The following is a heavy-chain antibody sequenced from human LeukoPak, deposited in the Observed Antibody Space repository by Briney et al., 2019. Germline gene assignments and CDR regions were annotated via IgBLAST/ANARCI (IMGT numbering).Heavy chain of an antibody. J-gene: IGHJ6*02. CDR2: IYYSGST. CDR1: GGSISSYY. D-gene: IGHD3-3*01. Sequence: PSETLSLTCTVSGGSISSYYWSWIRPPPGKGLEWIGYIYYSGSTNYNPSLKSRVTISVDTSKNQFSLKLSSVTAADTAVYYCARGGYDFWSGYYPYYYGMDVWGQGTTVTVSS. CDR3: ARGGYDFWSGYYPYYYGMDV. V-gene: IGHV4-59*01.